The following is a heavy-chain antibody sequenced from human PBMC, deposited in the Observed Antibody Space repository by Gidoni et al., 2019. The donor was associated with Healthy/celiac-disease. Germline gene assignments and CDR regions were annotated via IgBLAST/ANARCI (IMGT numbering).Heavy chain of an antibody. CDR2: ISSSSSYI. J-gene: IGHJ4*02. CDR1: GFTLSIYI. D-gene: IGHD3-16*02. Sequence: EVQLVESGGGLVKPGGSLRLSCAASGFTLSIYIMNWVRQAPGKGLEWVASISSSSSYIYYADSVKGRFTISRDNAKNSLYLKMNSLRAEDTAVYYCARSRDIMITFGGVIAPYYFDYWGQGTLVTVSS. CDR3: ARSRDIMITFGGVIAPYYFDY. V-gene: IGHV3-21*01.